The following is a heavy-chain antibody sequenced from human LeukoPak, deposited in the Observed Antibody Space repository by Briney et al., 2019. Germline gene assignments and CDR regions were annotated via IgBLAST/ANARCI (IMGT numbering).Heavy chain of an antibody. D-gene: IGHD6-25*01. CDR1: GGSISSGGYY. CDR2: IYYSGST. CDR3: AREGGFYRPLDY. Sequence: PSETLSLTCTVSGGSISSGGYYWSWTRQHPGKGLEWIGYIYYSGSTYYNPSLKSRLTISVDMSENQFSLKLSSVTAADTAVYYCAREGGFYRPLDYSGQGTLVTVSS. J-gene: IGHJ4*02. V-gene: IGHV4-31*03.